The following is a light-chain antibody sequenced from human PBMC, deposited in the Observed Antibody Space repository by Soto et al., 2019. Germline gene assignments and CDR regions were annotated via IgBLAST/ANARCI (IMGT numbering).Light chain of an antibody. V-gene: IGKV3-15*01. CDR3: QQYHNWPGT. J-gene: IGKJ1*01. CDR1: QNVSSSN. CDR2: GAS. Sequence: EVVMTQSPATLSVSPGEGATLSCRASQNVSSSNLAWYQQKPGQAPRLLIYGASTRATDIPARFSGSGSGTEFTLTISSLQSEDFAVYYCQQYHNWPGTFGQGTKVEIK.